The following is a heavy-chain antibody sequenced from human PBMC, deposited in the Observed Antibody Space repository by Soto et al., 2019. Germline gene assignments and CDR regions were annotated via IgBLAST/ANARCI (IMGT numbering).Heavy chain of an antibody. CDR1: GYTFTNYG. J-gene: IGHJ6*02. CDR2: ISGYNGNT. CDR3: AREGQAPYYYYGMDV. V-gene: IGHV1-18*01. Sequence: QVQVVQSGDEVKKPGASVKVSCKASGYTFTNYGFSWVRQAPGQGLEWMGGISGYNGNTKYAEKFQGRVTMTTDTPXXTAHMELRSLRSDDTAVYYCAREGQAPYYYYGMDVWGQGTAVTVSS.